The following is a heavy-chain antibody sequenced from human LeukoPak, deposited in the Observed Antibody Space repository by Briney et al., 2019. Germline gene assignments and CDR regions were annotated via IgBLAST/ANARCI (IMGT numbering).Heavy chain of an antibody. CDR3: ARDSSGWSKNY. CDR1: GFTFSNYA. J-gene: IGHJ4*02. D-gene: IGHD6-19*01. CDR2: ISGSGGST. Sequence: WGSLRLSCAASGFTFSNYAMTWVRQAPGKGLQWVSAISGSGGSTYYGDSVKGRFTISRDNSKNMMYLQMNSLRVEDTAVYYCARDSSGWSKNYWGQGTLVTVSS. V-gene: IGHV3-23*01.